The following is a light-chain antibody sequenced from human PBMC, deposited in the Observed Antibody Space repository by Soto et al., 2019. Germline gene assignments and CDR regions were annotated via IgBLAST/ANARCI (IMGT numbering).Light chain of an antibody. CDR3: QQYGSSPLT. CDR2: GAS. V-gene: IGKV3-20*01. J-gene: IGKJ4*01. Sequence: EIVMTQSPATLSVSPGERATLSCRASQSVSSDLAWYQQKPGQAPRLLIYGASNRATGIPDRFSGSGSGTDFTLTISRLEPEDFAVYYCQQYGSSPLTFGGGTKVDNK. CDR1: QSVSSD.